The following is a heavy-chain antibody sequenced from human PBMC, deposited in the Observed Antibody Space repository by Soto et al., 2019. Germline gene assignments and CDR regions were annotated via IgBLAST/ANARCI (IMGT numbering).Heavy chain of an antibody. V-gene: IGHV4-30-2*01. CDR2: IFPSGTT. J-gene: IGHJ4*02. CDR1: GGSLSGATYS. Sequence: RSLTCGVSGGSLSGATYSWNWIRQPPGKGLEWIGYIFPSGTTYYNPSLKSRVTISIDVSKNQFSLSLRSLTAADTAVYYCARSREFDYWSQGTLVTVSS. CDR3: ARSREFDY.